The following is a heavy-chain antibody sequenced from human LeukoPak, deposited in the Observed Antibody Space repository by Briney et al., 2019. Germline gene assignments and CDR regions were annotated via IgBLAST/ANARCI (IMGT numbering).Heavy chain of an antibody. CDR3: ARDGNLGNGMDV. Sequence: ASVKVSCKASGCTFTSYYMHWVRQAPGQGLEWMGIINPSGGSTSYAQKFQGRVTMTRDTSTSTVYMELSSLRSEDTAVYYCARDGNLGNGMDVWGQGTTVTVSS. J-gene: IGHJ6*02. D-gene: IGHD1-1*01. CDR2: INPSGGST. CDR1: GCTFTSYY. V-gene: IGHV1-46*01.